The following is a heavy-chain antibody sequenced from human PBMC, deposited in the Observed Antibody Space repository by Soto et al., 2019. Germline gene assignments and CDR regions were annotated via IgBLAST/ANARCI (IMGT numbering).Heavy chain of an antibody. CDR3: ARDIVLARAFDI. Sequence: GSLRLSCAASGFTFSSYAMHWVRQAPGKGLEWVAVIRNDGSNKYYADSVKGRFTISRDNAKNSLYLQMNSLRAEDTAVYYCARDIVLARAFDIWGQGTMVTVSS. CDR2: IRNDGSNK. D-gene: IGHD3-16*02. V-gene: IGHV3-30*04. CDR1: GFTFSSYA. J-gene: IGHJ3*02.